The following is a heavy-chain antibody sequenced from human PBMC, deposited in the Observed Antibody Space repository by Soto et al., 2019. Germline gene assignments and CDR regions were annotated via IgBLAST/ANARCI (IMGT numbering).Heavy chain of an antibody. J-gene: IGHJ3*01. Sequence: QGQLQQSGPGLVKPSQTLSLTCAISGDSVSSDITSWNWIRQSPSRGLEWLGRTYYRPKWFHDYAASVKSRITINPVTSKNQFSLELNSMTPEDTAVYYCARGNALDVWGQGTVVTVSS. CDR3: ARGNALDV. CDR2: TYYRPKWFH. D-gene: IGHD3-10*01. CDR1: GDSVSSDITS. V-gene: IGHV6-1*01.